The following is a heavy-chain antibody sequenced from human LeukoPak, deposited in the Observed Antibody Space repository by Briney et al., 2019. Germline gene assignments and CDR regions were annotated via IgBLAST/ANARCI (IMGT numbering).Heavy chain of an antibody. J-gene: IGHJ6*03. Sequence: GASVKVSCKASGYTFTSYGISWVRQAPGQGLEWMGWISAYNGNTNYAQKLQGRVTMTTDTSTSTAYMELRSLRSDDTAVYYCARVGYYGSGSYYNPLRNYYYMDVWGKGTTVTVSS. CDR1: GYTFTSYG. D-gene: IGHD3-10*01. V-gene: IGHV1-18*01. CDR2: ISAYNGNT. CDR3: ARVGYYGSGSYYNPLRNYYYMDV.